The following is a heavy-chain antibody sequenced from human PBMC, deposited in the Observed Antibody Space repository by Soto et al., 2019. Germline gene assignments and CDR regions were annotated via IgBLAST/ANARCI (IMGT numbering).Heavy chain of an antibody. J-gene: IGHJ5*02. Sequence: ASETLSLPRTVSCGSISSGGYYWSWIRQHPGKGLEWIGYIYYSGSTYYNPSLKSRVTISVDTSKNQFSLKLSSVTAADTAVYYCARASVYAIVGATNWFDPWGQGTLVTVSS. V-gene: IGHV4-31*03. CDR1: CGSISSGGYY. CDR3: ARASVYAIVGATNWFDP. D-gene: IGHD1-26*01. CDR2: IYYSGST.